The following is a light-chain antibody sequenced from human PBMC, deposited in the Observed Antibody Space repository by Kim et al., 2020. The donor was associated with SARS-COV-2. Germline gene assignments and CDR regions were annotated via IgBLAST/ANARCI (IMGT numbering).Light chain of an antibody. CDR3: QQYDNLPRRT. J-gene: IGKJ2*01. V-gene: IGKV1-33*01. CDR2: GAS. CDR1: NDINNF. Sequence: DIQMTQSPSSLSASVGDRVTITCQASNDINNFLNWYQQKPGKAPKLLIYGASNLETGVPSRFSGTGSGTDFTLTINGLQLEDIATYFCQQYDNLPRRTFGQGTKLEIK.